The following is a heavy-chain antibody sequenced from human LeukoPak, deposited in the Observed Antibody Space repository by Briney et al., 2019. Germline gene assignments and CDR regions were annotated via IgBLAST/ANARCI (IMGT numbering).Heavy chain of an antibody. Sequence: PSETLSLTCTVSGGSISSYYWSWIRQPPGKGLEWIGYIYYSGSTNYNPSLKSRVTISVDTSKNQFSLKLSSVTAADTAVSYCARSRQEYYYDSSGYLYWGQGTLVTVSS. CDR1: GGSISSYY. CDR3: ARSRQEYYYDSSGYLY. CDR2: IYYSGST. D-gene: IGHD3-22*01. V-gene: IGHV4-59*01. J-gene: IGHJ4*02.